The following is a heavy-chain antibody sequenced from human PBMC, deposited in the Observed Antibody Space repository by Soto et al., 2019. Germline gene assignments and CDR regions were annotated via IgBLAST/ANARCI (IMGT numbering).Heavy chain of an antibody. J-gene: IGHJ4*02. CDR2: VNPKSGGT. CDR1: GYTFTVYY. V-gene: IGHV1-2*02. Sequence: ASVKVSCKASGYTFTVYYMHWVRQAPGQGLEWMGWVNPKSGGTMYPQKLQGRVTMTWDTSISTAYMALPRLRSDDTAVHYCARGGPNYAFWSGYYLYWGQGTLVTVSS. D-gene: IGHD3-3*01. CDR3: ARGGPNYAFWSGYYLY.